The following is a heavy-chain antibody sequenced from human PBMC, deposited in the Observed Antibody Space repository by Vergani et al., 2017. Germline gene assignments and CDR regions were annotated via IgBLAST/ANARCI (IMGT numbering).Heavy chain of an antibody. CDR1: GFTSSNYA. V-gene: IGHV3-23*01. Sequence: EVQLLESGGGLVQPGGSLRLSCAASGFTSSNYAMSWVRQAPGKGLEWVSAISGSGGSTYYAHSGKGRFSISRDNSMNTVYLLMNSVRAEDTAAYYCARRRDGYNYFFDYWGQGTLVTVSS. D-gene: IGHD5-24*01. CDR3: ARRRDGYNYFFDY. J-gene: IGHJ4*02. CDR2: ISGSGGST.